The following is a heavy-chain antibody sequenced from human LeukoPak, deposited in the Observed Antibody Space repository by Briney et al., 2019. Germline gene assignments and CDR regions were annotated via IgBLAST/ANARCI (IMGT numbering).Heavy chain of an antibody. CDR3: AREKRGIAAAGKEGDY. Sequence: GSLRLSCAASGFTFSSYAMSWVRQPPGKGLEWIGEVNHSGSTNYNPSLKSRVTISVDTSKNQFSLKLSSVTAADTAVYYCAREKRGIAAAGKEGDYWGQGTLVTVSS. CDR2: VNHSGST. CDR1: GFTFSSYA. D-gene: IGHD6-13*01. J-gene: IGHJ4*02. V-gene: IGHV4-34*01.